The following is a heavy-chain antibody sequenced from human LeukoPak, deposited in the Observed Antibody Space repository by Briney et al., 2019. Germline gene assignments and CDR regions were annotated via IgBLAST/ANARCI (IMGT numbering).Heavy chain of an antibody. D-gene: IGHD1-26*01. Sequence: PGGSLRLSCAASGFTFSSFGMSWVRQAPGKGLEWVANIKQDGSEKYYVDSVKGRFTISRDNAKNSLYLQMNSLRAEDTAVYYCARDSKWELPDAFGIWGQGTMVTVSS. CDR1: GFTFSSFG. CDR2: IKQDGSEK. CDR3: ARDSKWELPDAFGI. J-gene: IGHJ3*02. V-gene: IGHV3-7*01.